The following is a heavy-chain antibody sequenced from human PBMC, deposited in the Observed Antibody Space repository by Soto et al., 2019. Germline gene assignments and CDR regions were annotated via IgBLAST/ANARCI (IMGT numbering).Heavy chain of an antibody. CDR3: VRDDTAAADY. J-gene: IGHJ4*02. V-gene: IGHV3-48*02. CDR1: GLAVSSAS. D-gene: IGHD3-22*01. Sequence: EVQLVESGGGLSQPGGSLRLSCAASGLAVSSASMNWGRQTPEKGLEWVSYISSSGVTIYYADSVKGRFTTSRDNAKNSVFLQMTNLRDEDTAVYHCVRDDTAAADYWGQGTLVTVSS. CDR2: ISSSGVTI.